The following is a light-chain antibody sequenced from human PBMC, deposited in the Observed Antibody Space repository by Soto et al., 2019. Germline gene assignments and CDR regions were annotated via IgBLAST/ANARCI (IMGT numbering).Light chain of an antibody. CDR2: EIN. CDR3: SSFAGSNNFPYV. Sequence: QSALTQPASVSGSPGQSITISCTGTNSDVGAYDYVSWYQQHPGKAPKLMIYEINKRPSGVPDRFSGSKSGNTASLTVSGLQAEDEADYYCSSFAGSNNFPYVFGTGTKLTVL. CDR1: NSDVGAYDY. V-gene: IGLV2-8*01. J-gene: IGLJ1*01.